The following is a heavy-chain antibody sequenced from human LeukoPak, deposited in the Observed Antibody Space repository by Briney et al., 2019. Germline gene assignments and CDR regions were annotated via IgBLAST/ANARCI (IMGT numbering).Heavy chain of an antibody. J-gene: IGHJ4*02. V-gene: IGHV4-34*01. Sequence: PSETLSLTCAVYGGSFSGYYWSWIRQPPGEGLEWIGEINHSGSTNYNPSLKSRVTISVDTSKNQFSLKLSSVTAADTAMYYCARELPPYYFDYWGQGTLVTVSS. CDR1: GGSFSGYY. CDR2: INHSGST. CDR3: ARELPPYYFDY. D-gene: IGHD1-26*01.